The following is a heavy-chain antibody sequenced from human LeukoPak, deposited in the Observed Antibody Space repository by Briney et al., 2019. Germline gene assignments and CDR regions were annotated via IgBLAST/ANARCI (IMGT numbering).Heavy chain of an antibody. CDR1: GFTFDDYG. D-gene: IGHD6-19*01. CDR2: INWNGGST. J-gene: IGHJ4*02. V-gene: IGHV3-20*04. CDR3: ARDGTSSGWSTLGY. Sequence: PGGSLRLSCAASGFTFDDYGMSWVRQAPGKGLEWVAGINWNGGSTGYAGSVKGRFIISRDNANNSVYLQMNSLRADDTALYYCARDGTSSGWSTLGYWGQGNLVTVSS.